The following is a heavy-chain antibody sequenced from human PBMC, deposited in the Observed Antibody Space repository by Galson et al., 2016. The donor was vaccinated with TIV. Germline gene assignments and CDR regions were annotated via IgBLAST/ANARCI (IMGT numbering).Heavy chain of an antibody. V-gene: IGHV1-24*01. Sequence: SVKVSCKVSGDSLSELVMHWVRQGPGKGLEWMGGFDPEVSKTVYAQKFQGRLTMTADTSRDTAYMELGSLTFEDTAVYYCATVAWFPGLSLDNWGQGTPVTVSS. J-gene: IGHJ4*02. D-gene: IGHD2/OR15-2a*01. CDR2: FDPEVSKT. CDR3: ATVAWFPGLSLDN. CDR1: GDSLSELV.